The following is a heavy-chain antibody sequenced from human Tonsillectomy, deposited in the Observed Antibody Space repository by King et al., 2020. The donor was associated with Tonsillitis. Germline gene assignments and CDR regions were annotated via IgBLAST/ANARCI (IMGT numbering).Heavy chain of an antibody. Sequence: QLQESGPGLVKPSETLSLTCTVSGGSISNYYWSWIRQPPGKGLEWIGYIYYSGSTNYNPSLKSRVSFSVDTSKNQFSLKLSSVTAADTAVYYCARELTRGYFDYWGPGTLVTVSS. D-gene: IGHD3-10*01. J-gene: IGHJ4*01. V-gene: IGHV4-59*01. CDR3: ARELTRGYFDY. CDR2: IYYSGST. CDR1: GGSISNYY.